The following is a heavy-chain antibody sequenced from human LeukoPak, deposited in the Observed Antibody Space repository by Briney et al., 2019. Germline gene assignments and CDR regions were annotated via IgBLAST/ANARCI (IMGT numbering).Heavy chain of an antibody. CDR2: MNPNSGNT. J-gene: IGHJ4*02. CDR3: ARETSGSYGDY. CDR1: GYTFTDNY. Sequence: ASVKVSCKASGYTFTDNYIHWVRQATGQGLEWMGWMNPNSGNTGYAQKFQGRVTITRNTSISTAYMELSSLRSEDTAVHYCARETSGSYGDYWGQGTLVTVSS. D-gene: IGHD1-26*01. V-gene: IGHV1-8*03.